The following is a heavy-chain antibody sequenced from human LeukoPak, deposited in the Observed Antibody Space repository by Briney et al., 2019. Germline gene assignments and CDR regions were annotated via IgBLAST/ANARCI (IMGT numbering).Heavy chain of an antibody. Sequence: SETLSLTCNVSGGFVRSYYWSWIRQPPGKGLEWIGYIYTSGSTYYNPSLKSRVTIFVDTSKNQFSLELNSVTAADTAVYYCARHVPRYNWSDEAFDIWGQGTMVTVSS. D-gene: IGHD1-20*01. CDR2: IYTSGST. J-gene: IGHJ3*02. CDR3: ARHVPRYNWSDEAFDI. V-gene: IGHV4-4*08. CDR1: GGFVRSYY.